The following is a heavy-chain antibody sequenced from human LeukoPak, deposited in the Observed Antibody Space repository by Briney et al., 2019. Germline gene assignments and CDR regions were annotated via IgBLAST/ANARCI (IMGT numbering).Heavy chain of an antibody. CDR3: ARSDMGFDP. Sequence: PSGTLSLTCTVSGGSISSSSYYWGWIRQPPGKGLEWIGSIYYSGSTYYNPSLKSRVTISVDTSKNQFSLKLSSVTAADTAVYYCARSDMGFDPWGQGTLVTVSS. D-gene: IGHD2-15*01. CDR2: IYYSGST. J-gene: IGHJ5*02. CDR1: GGSISSSSYY. V-gene: IGHV4-39*07.